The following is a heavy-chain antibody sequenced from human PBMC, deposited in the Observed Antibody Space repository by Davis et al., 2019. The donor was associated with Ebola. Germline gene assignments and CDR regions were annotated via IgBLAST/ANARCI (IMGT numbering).Heavy chain of an antibody. D-gene: IGHD6-13*01. CDR3: AREEQLVNWFDP. V-gene: IGHV3-21*01. CDR1: GFTFTTYS. CDR2: ISSDSDYI. J-gene: IGHJ5*02. Sequence: GGSLRLSCVASGFTFTTYSMSWVRQAPGKALEWVSSISSDSDYIYYADSAKGRFTISRDNAKNSLFLQMDSLRAEDTAVYYCAREEQLVNWFDPWGQGTLVTVSS.